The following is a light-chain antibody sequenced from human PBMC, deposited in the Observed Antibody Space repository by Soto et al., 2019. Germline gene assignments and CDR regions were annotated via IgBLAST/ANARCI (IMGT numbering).Light chain of an antibody. J-gene: IGKJ3*01. CDR3: QQYGSSAGT. V-gene: IGKV3-20*01. Sequence: EIVMTQSPATLSVSPGERAALSCRASQSVSSNLAWYQQKPGQAPRLLIYGASSRATGIPDRFSGSGSGTDFRLTVRRLEPEDFAVYYCQQYGSSAGTFGPGTKVDIK. CDR2: GAS. CDR1: QSVSSN.